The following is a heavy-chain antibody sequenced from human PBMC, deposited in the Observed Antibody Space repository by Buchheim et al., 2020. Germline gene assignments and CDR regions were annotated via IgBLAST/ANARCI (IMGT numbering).Heavy chain of an antibody. V-gene: IGHV1-58*01. CDR1: GFTFTSSA. CDR3: AAERSLTYYDFWSGLPLWRYFDL. D-gene: IGHD3-3*01. CDR2: IVVGSGNT. Sequence: QMQLVQSGPEVKKPGTSVKVSCKASGFTFTSSAVQWVRQARGQRLEWIGWIVVGSGNTNYAQKFQERVTITRDMSTSTAHMELSSLRSEDTAVYYCAAERSLTYYDFWSGLPLWRYFDLWGRGTL. J-gene: IGHJ2*01.